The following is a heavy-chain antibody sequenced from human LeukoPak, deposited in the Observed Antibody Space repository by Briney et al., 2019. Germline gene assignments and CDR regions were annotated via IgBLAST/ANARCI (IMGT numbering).Heavy chain of an antibody. V-gene: IGHV1-2*02. J-gene: IGHJ4*02. Sequence: ASVKVSCKASGYTFTSYGISWVRQAPGQGLEWMGWMNPNSGGTNYAQRFQGRVTMTRDTPISTAYMERSRLRSDDTGVYYCAREEPVAATGPDYWGQGTLGTVSS. D-gene: IGHD6-19*01. CDR2: MNPNSGGT. CDR1: GYTFTSYG. CDR3: AREEPVAATGPDY.